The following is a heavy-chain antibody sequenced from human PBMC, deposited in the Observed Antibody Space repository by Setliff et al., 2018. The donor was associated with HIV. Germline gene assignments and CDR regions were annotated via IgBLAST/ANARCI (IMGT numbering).Heavy chain of an antibody. J-gene: IGHJ6*03. V-gene: IGHV3-33*01. D-gene: IGHD4-17*01. Sequence: PGGSLRLSCPTPGFTFSPYAIHWVRQAPGMGLEWVAMIWADEITKFYADSVKGRFTISRDNSKNTMYLQMNTLRVEDTAVYYCARGPTTVTNYYYYYMDVWGKGTTVTV. CDR1: GFTFSPYA. CDR2: IWADEITK. CDR3: ARGPTTVTNYYYYYMDV.